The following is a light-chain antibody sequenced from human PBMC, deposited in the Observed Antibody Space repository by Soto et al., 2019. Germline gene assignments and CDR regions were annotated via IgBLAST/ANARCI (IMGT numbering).Light chain of an antibody. CDR1: QSISSY. Sequence: DIQMTQSPSSLSASVGARVTITCRASQSISSYLNWYQQKPGKAPKLLIYAASSLQSGAPSRFSGSGSGTDFTLTISSLQPEDFATYYCQQSYSTPPTFGQGTKVDIK. V-gene: IGKV1-39*01. J-gene: IGKJ1*01. CDR3: QQSYSTPPT. CDR2: AAS.